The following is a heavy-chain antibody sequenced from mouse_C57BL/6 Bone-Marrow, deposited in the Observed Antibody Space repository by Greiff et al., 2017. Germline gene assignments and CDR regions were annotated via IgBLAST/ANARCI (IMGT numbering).Heavy chain of an antibody. D-gene: IGHD1-1*01. CDR1: GFNIKDDY. CDR3: TTGGSSYY. CDR2: IDPENGDT. V-gene: IGHV14-4*01. J-gene: IGHJ2*01. Sequence: VQLQQSGAELVRPGASVKLSCTASGFNIKDDYMHWVKQRPEQGLEWIGWIDPENGDTEYASKFQGKATITADTSSNTAYLQLSSLTSEDTAVYCCTTGGSSYYWGQGTTLTVSS.